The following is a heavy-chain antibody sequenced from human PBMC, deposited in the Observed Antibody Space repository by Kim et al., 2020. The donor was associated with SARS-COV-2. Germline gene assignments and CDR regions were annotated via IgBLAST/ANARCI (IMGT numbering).Heavy chain of an antibody. J-gene: IGHJ4*02. Sequence: GRCTISIDNSKNTLYLQMNSLRAEDTAVYYCAKDRPRQYYYDSSGYPLDYWGQGTLVTVSS. D-gene: IGHD3-22*01. CDR3: AKDRPRQYYYDSSGYPLDY. V-gene: IGHV3-23*01.